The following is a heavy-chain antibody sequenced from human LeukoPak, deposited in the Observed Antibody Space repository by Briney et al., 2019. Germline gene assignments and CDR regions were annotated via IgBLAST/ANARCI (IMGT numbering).Heavy chain of an antibody. CDR2: IIPIFGTA. D-gene: IGHD2-2*01. CDR1: GGTFSSYA. J-gene: IGHJ5*02. CDR3: ARAGYCSSTSCYNWFDP. Sequence: SVNVSCKASGGTFSSYAISWVRQAPGQGLEWMGGIIPIFGTANYAQKFQGRVTITADESTSTAYMELSSLRSEDTAVYYCARAGYCSSTSCYNWFDPWGQGTLVTVSS. V-gene: IGHV1-69*01.